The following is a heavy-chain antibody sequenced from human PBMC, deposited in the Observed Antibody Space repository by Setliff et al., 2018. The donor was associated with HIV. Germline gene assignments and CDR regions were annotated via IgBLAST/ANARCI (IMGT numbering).Heavy chain of an antibody. V-gene: IGHV1-18*01. Sequence: ASVKVSCKASGYTFTSYGISWVRQAPGQGLEWMGWISAYNGNTNYAQKLQGRVTMTTDTSTSTAYMELRSLRSDDTAVYYCARGDGYCSSTSCLGWFDPWGQGTQVTVSS. D-gene: IGHD2-2*01. CDR1: GYTFTSYG. CDR2: ISAYNGNT. CDR3: ARGDGYCSSTSCLGWFDP. J-gene: IGHJ5*02.